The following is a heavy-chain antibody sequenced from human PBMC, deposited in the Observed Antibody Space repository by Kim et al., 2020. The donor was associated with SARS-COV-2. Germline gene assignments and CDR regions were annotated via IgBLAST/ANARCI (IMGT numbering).Heavy chain of an antibody. CDR1: GFTFDDHA. CDR2: ISWTSVSI. V-gene: IGHV3-9*01. Sequence: GGSLRLSCTASGFTFDDHAMHWVRQAPGKGLEWVSGISWTSVSIGYAGSVKGRFTISRDNAENTLFLQMNSLRPEDTALYYCAKDVGLYEAPDFAHWGQGTLVTVSS. CDR3: AKDVGLYEAPDFAH. J-gene: IGHJ4*02. D-gene: IGHD3-16*01.